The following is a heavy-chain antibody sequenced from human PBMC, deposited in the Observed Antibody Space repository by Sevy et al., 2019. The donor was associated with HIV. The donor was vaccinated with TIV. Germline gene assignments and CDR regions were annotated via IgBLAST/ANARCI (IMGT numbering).Heavy chain of an antibody. J-gene: IGHJ4*02. V-gene: IGHV1-18*01. CDR1: GYTFTSYG. D-gene: IGHD3-10*01. CDR2: ISAYNGNT. Sequence: ASVKVSCKASGYTFTSYGISWVRQAPGQVLEWMGWISAYNGNTNYAQKLQGRVTMTTDTSTSTAYMELRSLRSDDTAVYYCARVLDSGSSFDYWGQGTLVTVSS. CDR3: ARVLDSGSSFDY.